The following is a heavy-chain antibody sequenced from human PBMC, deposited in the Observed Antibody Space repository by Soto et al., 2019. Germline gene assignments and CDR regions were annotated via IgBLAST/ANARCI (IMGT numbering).Heavy chain of an antibody. J-gene: IGHJ4*02. CDR3: AREIAAAGTFDY. CDR2: IWYDGSNK. Sequence: QMQLVESGGGVVQPGRSLRLSCAASGFTFSSYVMHWVRQAPGKGLEWVALIWYDGSNKYYADSVKGRFTISRDNSKNTLYLQMNSLRAEDTAVYYCAREIAAAGTFDYWGQGTLVTVSS. D-gene: IGHD6-13*01. CDR1: GFTFSSYV. V-gene: IGHV3-33*01.